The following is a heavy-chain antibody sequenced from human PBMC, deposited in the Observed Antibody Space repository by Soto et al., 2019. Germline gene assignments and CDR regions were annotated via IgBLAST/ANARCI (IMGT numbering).Heavy chain of an antibody. CDR3: ARDILD. Sequence: EVQVVESGGGLVQPGGSLRLSCAASGFTFSGYWVHWVRQAPGQGLVWVSRINGDGSGTSYADSVKGRFTISRDNAKNTLYLQMNSLTAEDTAVYYCARDILDLGQGTLVTVSS. CDR2: INGDGSGT. J-gene: IGHJ4*02. CDR1: GFTFSGYW. V-gene: IGHV3-74*01.